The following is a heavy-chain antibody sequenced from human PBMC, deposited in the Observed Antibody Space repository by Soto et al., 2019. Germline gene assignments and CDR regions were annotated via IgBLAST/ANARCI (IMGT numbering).Heavy chain of an antibody. D-gene: IGHD3-10*01. V-gene: IGHV4-59*08. CDR2: VNYDVYS. CDR1: GGCITNYY. J-gene: IGHJ6*02. CDR3: ERHGFGPLHGLVDV. Sequence: QVQLQESGPGLVKPSETLSLTCTVSGGCITNYYCSWFRQPPGKGLEWIGYVNYDVYSAYNLSLQRRFTMSKDASKTQFSLMLEAVTAADTAVYYCERHGFGPLHGLVDVWGLGTTVIVSS.